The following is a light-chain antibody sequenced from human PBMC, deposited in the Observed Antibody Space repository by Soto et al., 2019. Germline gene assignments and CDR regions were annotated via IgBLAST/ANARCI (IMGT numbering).Light chain of an antibody. V-gene: IGLV1-44*01. Sequence: QSVLTQPPSASGTPGQRVTISCSGSSSNIGSNTVNWYQQLPGTAPKLLIYSNNQRPSGVPDRFSGSKSGTSASLAISGLQSEDEADYYCAAWDDSRNRVFGGGTKLTVL. CDR1: SSNIGSNT. CDR2: SNN. J-gene: IGLJ2*01. CDR3: AAWDDSRNRV.